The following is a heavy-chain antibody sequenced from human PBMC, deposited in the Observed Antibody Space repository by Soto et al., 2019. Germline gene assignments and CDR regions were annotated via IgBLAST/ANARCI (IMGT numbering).Heavy chain of an antibody. D-gene: IGHD2-15*01. V-gene: IGHV1-18*01. J-gene: IGHJ4*02. Sequence: ASVKVSCKASGYTFTSYDISWVRQAPGQGLEWMGWIIPYNGKANYAQKLQGRVTITTDESTSTAYMELSSLRSDDTAVYYCARVNTDGSGGEYYFDYWGQGTLVTVSS. CDR3: ARVNTDGSGGEYYFDY. CDR1: GYTFTSYD. CDR2: IIPYNGKA.